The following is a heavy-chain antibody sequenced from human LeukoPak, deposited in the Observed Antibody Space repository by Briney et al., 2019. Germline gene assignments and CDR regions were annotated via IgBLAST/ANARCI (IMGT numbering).Heavy chain of an antibody. CDR1: GFTFINYS. J-gene: IGHJ6*04. V-gene: IGHV3-21*01. CDR2: IRPSGDNT. Sequence: PGGSLRLSCTASGFTFINYSMNWVRQAPGRGLEWVSSIRPSGDNTYYGDSVKGRFTISRDNAKNSLYLQMNSLRAEDTAVYYCAELGITMIGGVWGKGTTVTISS. D-gene: IGHD3-10*02. CDR3: AELGITMIGGV.